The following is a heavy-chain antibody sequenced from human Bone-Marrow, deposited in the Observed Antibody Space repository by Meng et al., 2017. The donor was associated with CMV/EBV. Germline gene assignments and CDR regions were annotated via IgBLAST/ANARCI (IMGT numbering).Heavy chain of an antibody. V-gene: IGHV1-2*02. D-gene: IGHD5-12*01. CDR3: ARVIRGYERVDY. Sequence: ASVKVSCKASGYTFTGYYMHWVRQAPGQGLEWMGWINPNSGGTNYAQKFRGRVTMTRDTSISTAYMELSRLRSDDTAVYYCARVIRGYERVDYWGQGTLVTVSS. J-gene: IGHJ4*02. CDR2: INPNSGGT. CDR1: GYTFTGYY.